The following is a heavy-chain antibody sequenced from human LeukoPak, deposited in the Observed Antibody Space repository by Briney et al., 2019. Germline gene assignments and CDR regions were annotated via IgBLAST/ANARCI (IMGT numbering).Heavy chain of an antibody. J-gene: IGHJ4*02. CDR1: GGSFSGYY. CDR2: IKSKTDGGTT. Sequence: ETLSLTCAVYGGSFSGYYWSWVRQAPGKGLEWVGRIKSKTDGGTTDYAAPVKGRFTISRDDSKNTLYLQMNSLKTEDTAVYYCTTRLDYWGQGTLVTVSS. V-gene: IGHV3-15*01. CDR3: TTRLDY.